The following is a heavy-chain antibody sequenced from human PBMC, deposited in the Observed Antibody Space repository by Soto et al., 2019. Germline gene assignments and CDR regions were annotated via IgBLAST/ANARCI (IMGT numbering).Heavy chain of an antibody. D-gene: IGHD3-16*01. CDR1: GVTFGNYG. J-gene: IGHJ4*02. CDR2: TSYDGNNK. CDR3: AKGGGSARDFDY. V-gene: IGHV3-30*18. Sequence: PGGALRLSCTGSGVTFGNYGMHWVRQAPGKGLEWVASTSYDGNNKYYADSLKGRFTISRDNSKKMVYLQMTSLGPEDTAVYYCAKGGGSARDFDYWGPGGLGTVSS.